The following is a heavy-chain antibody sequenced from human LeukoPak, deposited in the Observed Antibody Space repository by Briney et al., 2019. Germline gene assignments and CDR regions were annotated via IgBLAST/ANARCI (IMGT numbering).Heavy chain of an antibody. Sequence: SVKVSCKASGDTFSNFALSWVRQAPGQGPEWVGRIIPMFGTTNYAQKFQGRVTITADKSTSTAYMELSSLRSEDTAVYYCARDLLGGSPFDYWGQGTLVTVSS. CDR2: IIPMFGTT. J-gene: IGHJ4*02. D-gene: IGHD3-16*01. V-gene: IGHV1-69*06. CDR1: GDTFSNFA. CDR3: ARDLLGGSPFDY.